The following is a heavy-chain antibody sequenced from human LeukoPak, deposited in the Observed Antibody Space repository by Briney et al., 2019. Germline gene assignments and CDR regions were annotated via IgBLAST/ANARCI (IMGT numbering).Heavy chain of an antibody. V-gene: IGHV3-7*01. CDR3: AAGSSGYYYYYYYMDV. D-gene: IGHD3-22*01. Sequence: GGSLRLSCVASGFTFSSYWMSWVRQAPGKGLEWVANIKQDGSEKYYVDSVKGRFTISRDNAKNSLYLQMNSLRAEDTAVYYCAAGSSGYYYYYYYMDVWGKGTTVTVSS. CDR1: GFTFSSYW. J-gene: IGHJ6*03. CDR2: IKQDGSEK.